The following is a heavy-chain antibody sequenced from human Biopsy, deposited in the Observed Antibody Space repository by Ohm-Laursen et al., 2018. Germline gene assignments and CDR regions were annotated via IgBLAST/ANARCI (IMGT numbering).Heavy chain of an antibody. CDR1: GGPISSGGSY. D-gene: IGHD3-22*01. Sequence: TLSLTCPVSGGPISSGGSYWSWIRQRPGKGLEWIGYIFNRANTYYNPSLKNLITISGDTSKNQFSLKLNSVTAADTAVYYCARGDYFDSNGYFWFDPWGQGTLVTVSS. V-gene: IGHV4-31*01. CDR3: ARGDYFDSNGYFWFDP. CDR2: IFNRANT. J-gene: IGHJ5*02.